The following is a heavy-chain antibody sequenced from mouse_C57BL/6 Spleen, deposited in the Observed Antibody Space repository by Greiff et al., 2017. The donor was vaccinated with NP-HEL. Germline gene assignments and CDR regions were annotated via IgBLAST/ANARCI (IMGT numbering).Heavy chain of an antibody. D-gene: IGHD1-1*01. J-gene: IGHJ1*03. CDR1: GYTFTDYY. CDR2: INPYNGGT. V-gene: IGHV1-19*01. Sequence: EVQLQQSGPVLVKPGASVKMSCKASGYTFTDYYMNWVKQSHGKSLEWIGVINPYNGGTSYNQKFKGKATLTVDKSSSTAYMELNSLTSEDSAVYYCAREDYGSSPSYWYFDVWGTGTTVTVSS. CDR3: AREDYGSSPSYWYFDV.